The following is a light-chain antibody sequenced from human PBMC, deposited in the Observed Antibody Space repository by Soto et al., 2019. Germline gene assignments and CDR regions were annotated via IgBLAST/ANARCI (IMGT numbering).Light chain of an antibody. CDR1: QSISSY. Sequence: DIQMTQSPSSLSASVGDRVTITFRASQSISSYLNWYQQKPGKAPKLLIYAASSLQSGVPSRFSGSGSGTDFTPTISSLQPEDFATYYCQQSFTFGPGTKVDIK. J-gene: IGKJ3*01. V-gene: IGKV1-39*01. CDR2: AAS. CDR3: QQSFT.